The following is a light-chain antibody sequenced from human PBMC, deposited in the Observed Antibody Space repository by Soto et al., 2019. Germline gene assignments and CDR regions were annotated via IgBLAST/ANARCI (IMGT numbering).Light chain of an antibody. V-gene: IGLV2-23*02. CDR1: SSDVGSYNL. J-gene: IGLJ2*01. CDR2: EVS. Sequence: QSVLTQPASVSGSPGQSITISCTGTSSDVGSYNLVSWYQQHPGKALKLMIYEVSKRPSGVSNRFSGSKSGNTASLTISGLQAEDEADYYCCSYAGSLVFGGGTKLTVL. CDR3: CSYAGSLV.